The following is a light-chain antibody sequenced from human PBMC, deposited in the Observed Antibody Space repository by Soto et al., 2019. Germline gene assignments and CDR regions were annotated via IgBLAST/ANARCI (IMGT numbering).Light chain of an antibody. CDR2: KAS. J-gene: IGKJ1*01. CDR1: QSISSR. CDR3: QQYNSYSEA. V-gene: IGKV1-5*03. Sequence: DIQMTQSPSTLSASVGDRVIIICRASQSISSRLAWYQQKPGKAPKLLIYKASSLESGVPSRFSGSGSGTEFTLTISSLQPDDFATYYCQQYNSYSEAFGQGTKVDIK.